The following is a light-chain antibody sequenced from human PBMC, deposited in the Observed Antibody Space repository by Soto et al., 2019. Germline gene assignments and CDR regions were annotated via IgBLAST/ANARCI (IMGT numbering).Light chain of an antibody. CDR1: QCISIC. J-gene: IGKJ5*01. Sequence: EIQMTPSPSTPSASVREKVTNTFRAIQCISICLAWYQQKPGKAPKLLIYKASSLESGVPSRFSGSGSGTEFTLTISSLQPDDFATYYCQQFKSALGITFGQGTRLEIK. V-gene: IGKV1-5*03. CDR3: QQFKSALGIT. CDR2: KAS.